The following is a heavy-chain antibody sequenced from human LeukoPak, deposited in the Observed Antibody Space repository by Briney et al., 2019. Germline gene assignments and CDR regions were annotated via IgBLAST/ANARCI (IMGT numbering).Heavy chain of an antibody. CDR2: ISSNGGST. D-gene: IGHD3-22*01. V-gene: IGHV3-64*01. Sequence: PGGSLRLSCAASGFTFSSYAMHWVRQAPGKGLEYVSAISSNGGSTYYANSVKGRFTISRDNSKNTLYLQMGSLRAEDMAVYYCARGVVSSAVFNYFDYWGQGTLVTVSS. CDR3: ARGVVSSAVFNYFDY. CDR1: GFTFSSYA. J-gene: IGHJ4*02.